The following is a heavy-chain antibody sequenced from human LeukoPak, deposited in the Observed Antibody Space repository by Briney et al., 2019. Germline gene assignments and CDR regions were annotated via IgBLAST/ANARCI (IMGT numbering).Heavy chain of an antibody. J-gene: IGHJ4*02. CDR2: INPSGGST. Sequence: ASVKVSCKASGYTFTSYYMHWVRQAPGQGLEWMGIINPSGGSTSYAQKFQGRVTMTRDTSTSTVHMELSSLRFEDTAVYYCARDRTYSYGYGVTLDYWGQGTLVTVSS. V-gene: IGHV1-46*01. CDR3: ARDRTYSYGYGVTLDY. D-gene: IGHD5-18*01. CDR1: GYTFTSYY.